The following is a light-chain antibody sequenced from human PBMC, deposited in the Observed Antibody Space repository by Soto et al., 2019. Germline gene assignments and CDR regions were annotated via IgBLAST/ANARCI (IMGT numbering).Light chain of an antibody. CDR1: QSVTRTF. J-gene: IGKJ5*01. V-gene: IGKV3-20*01. CDR3: QQYGSSPNT. CDR2: GAS. Sequence: EIVLTQSPGTLSLSPGEGATLSCRASQSVTRTFLAWYQQKLGQAPRLLIYGASSRATGIPDRFSGSGSGTDFTLTISRLEPEDFAVYFCQQYGSSPNTFGQGTRLEIK.